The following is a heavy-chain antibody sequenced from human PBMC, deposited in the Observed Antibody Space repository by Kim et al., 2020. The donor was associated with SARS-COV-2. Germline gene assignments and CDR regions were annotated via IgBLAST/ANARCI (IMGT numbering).Heavy chain of an antibody. Sequence: GGSLRLSCAASGFIFSTYGMHWVRQAPGKGLEWVAVISYDGRKKYYADSVKGRFTISRDNSKNTLYLQMNSLRAEDTAVYYCAKGIYDSSAYSPVDLWGQGTLVTVSS. CDR2: ISYDGRKK. D-gene: IGHD3-22*01. CDR1: GFIFSTYG. J-gene: IGHJ5*02. CDR3: AKGIYDSSAYSPVDL. V-gene: IGHV3-30*18.